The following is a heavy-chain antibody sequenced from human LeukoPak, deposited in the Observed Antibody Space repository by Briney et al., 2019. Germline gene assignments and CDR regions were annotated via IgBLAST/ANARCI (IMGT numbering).Heavy chain of an antibody. CDR1: GGSFSGYY. V-gene: IGHV4-34*01. D-gene: IGHD5-18*01. CDR2: INHSGST. Sequence: PSETLSLTCAVYGGSFSGYYWSWIRQPPGKGLEWIGEINHSGSTNYNPSLKSRVTISVDTSKNQFSLKLSSVTAADTAVYYCARVEYSYPVGYYYYMDVWGKGTTVTVSS. J-gene: IGHJ6*03. CDR3: ARVEYSYPVGYYYYMDV.